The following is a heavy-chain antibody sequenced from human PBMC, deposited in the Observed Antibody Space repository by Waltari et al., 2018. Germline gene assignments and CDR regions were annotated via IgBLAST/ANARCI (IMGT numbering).Heavy chain of an antibody. CDR1: GFSISDYG. CDR2: IRASGGNV. CDR3: TRSISQGVTASDY. V-gene: IGHV3-23*04. D-gene: IGHD3-10*01. Sequence: EVQLVESGGGLIQPGGSLRLSCAASGFSISDYGVSWVRPAPGKGLEWVSRIRASGGNVAYTDSVKGRFTISRDTSQNTVYLQMIGLRVEDTAVYYCTRSISQGVTASDYWGQGTLVTVSS. J-gene: IGHJ4*02.